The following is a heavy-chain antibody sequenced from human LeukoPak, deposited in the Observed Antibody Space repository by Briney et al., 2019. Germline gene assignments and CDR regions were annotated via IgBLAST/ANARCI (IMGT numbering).Heavy chain of an antibody. Sequence: SVKVSCKASGGTFSSYAISWVRQAPGQGLEWMGGIIPIFGTANYAQKFQGRVTITADESTSTAYMELSSLRSEDTAVYYCAREYSSSSPFDPWGQGTLVTVSS. D-gene: IGHD6-6*01. V-gene: IGHV1-69*13. CDR2: IIPIFGTA. J-gene: IGHJ5*02. CDR1: GGTFSSYA. CDR3: AREYSSSSPFDP.